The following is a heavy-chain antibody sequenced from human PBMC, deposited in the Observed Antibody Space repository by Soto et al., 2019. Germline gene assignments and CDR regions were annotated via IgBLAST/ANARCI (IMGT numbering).Heavy chain of an antibody. J-gene: IGHJ3*01. Sequence: PSETLYLTCAVSGFSISSGNYWGWIRKHPGKGLEWIGSVYHGGNTYYNPSLKSRVSISIDLSKNQFSLKLTSVTAADTAAYYCARARWYDAFNVWGQGTVVTVS. D-gene: IGHD2-15*01. CDR3: ARARWYDAFNV. CDR1: GFSISSGNY. CDR2: VYHGGNT. V-gene: IGHV4-38-2*01.